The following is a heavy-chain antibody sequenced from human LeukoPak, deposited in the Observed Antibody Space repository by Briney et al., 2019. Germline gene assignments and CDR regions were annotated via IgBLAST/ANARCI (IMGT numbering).Heavy chain of an antibody. CDR3: ARDPQKYYYDSSGYSLFDY. J-gene: IGHJ4*02. V-gene: IGHV1-24*01. D-gene: IGHD3-22*01. CDR2: FDPEDGET. Sequence: ASVKVSCKVSGYTLTELSMHWVRQAPGKGLEWMGGFDPEDGETIYAQKFQGRVTMTEDTSTDTAYMELRSLRSDDTAVYYCARDPQKYYYDSSGYSLFDYWGQGTLVTVSS. CDR1: GYTLTELS.